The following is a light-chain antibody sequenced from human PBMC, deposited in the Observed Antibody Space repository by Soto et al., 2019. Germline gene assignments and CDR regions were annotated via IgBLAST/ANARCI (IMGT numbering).Light chain of an antibody. J-gene: IGKJ4*01. CDR1: QNININ. CDR3: QQYKDWPPIT. Sequence: EIVMTQSPLTLSVSPGERATLSCRASQNININLAWYQQRPGQAPRVLIYGASSRSCGIPDRFSGSGSRTDFPLTINRLEPDDFAFYYCQQYKDWPPITFGGGTRVEIK. CDR2: GAS. V-gene: IGKV3D-15*01.